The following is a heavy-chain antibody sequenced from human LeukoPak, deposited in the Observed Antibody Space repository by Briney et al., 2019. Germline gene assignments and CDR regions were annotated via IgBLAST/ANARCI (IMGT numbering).Heavy chain of an antibody. CDR3: VKPSTEYSSSFDY. CDR2: ISSRGGGT. J-gene: IGHJ4*02. CDR1: GFTFSIYA. D-gene: IGHD6-13*01. V-gene: IGHV3-23*01. Sequence: GGSLRVPCAASGFTFSIYAMAWVRQPPGKGLEWVSGISSRGGGTFVADSVKGRFTISRDNSKNTLYLQMKGLRAEDTAVYYCVKPSTEYSSSFDYWGQGALVTLSS.